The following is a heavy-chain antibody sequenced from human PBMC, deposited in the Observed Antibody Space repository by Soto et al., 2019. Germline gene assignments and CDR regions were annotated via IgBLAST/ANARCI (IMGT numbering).Heavy chain of an antibody. Sequence: PSETLSLTCTVSGGSISSGAYYWSWIRQHPGKGLEWVGYMYYSGSTYYNPSLKSRVTISGDTSKNQFSLKLSSVTAADTAVYYCTRVYDSSGYPHFDYWGQGTLVTVSS. V-gene: IGHV4-31*03. CDR3: TRVYDSSGYPHFDY. CDR1: GGSISSGAYY. J-gene: IGHJ4*02. D-gene: IGHD3-22*01. CDR2: MYYSGST.